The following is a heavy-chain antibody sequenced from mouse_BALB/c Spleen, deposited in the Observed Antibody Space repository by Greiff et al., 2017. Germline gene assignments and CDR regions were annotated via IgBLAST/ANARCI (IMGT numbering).Heavy chain of an antibody. CDR2: IDPSDSET. Sequence: QVQLQQPGAELVKPGAPVKLSCKASGYTFTSYWMNWVKQRPGRGLEWIGRIDPSDSETHYNQKFKDKATLTVDKSSSTAYIQLSSLTSEDSAVYYCARGAGNWYFDVWGAGTTVTVSS. CDR1: GYTFTSYW. V-gene: IGHV1-69*02. J-gene: IGHJ1*01. CDR3: ARGAGNWYFDV.